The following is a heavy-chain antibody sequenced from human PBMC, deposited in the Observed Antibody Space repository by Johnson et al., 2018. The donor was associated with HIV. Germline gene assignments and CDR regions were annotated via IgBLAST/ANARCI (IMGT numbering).Heavy chain of an antibody. CDR3: AKARVRYSSDVDALDI. V-gene: IGHV3-9*01. J-gene: IGHJ3*02. Sequence: VQLVESGGGLVKPGESLRLSCAASGFIFSDYYMSWIRQAPGKGLEWVSGISWNSDNIAYADSVRGRFTIARDNAKNSLHLQMNSLRAEDTAFYYCAKARVRYSSDVDALDIWGQGTMVTVSS. CDR1: GFIFSDYY. CDR2: ISWNSDNI. D-gene: IGHD6-19*01.